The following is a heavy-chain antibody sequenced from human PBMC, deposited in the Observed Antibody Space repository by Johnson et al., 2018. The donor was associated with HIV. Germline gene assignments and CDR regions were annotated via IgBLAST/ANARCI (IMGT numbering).Heavy chain of an antibody. V-gene: IGHV3-11*04. D-gene: IGHD3-22*01. CDR2: ISSSGSTI. CDR1: GFTFSDYY. CDR3: ARGENYYDSSGYWDDAFDI. Sequence: QMQLVESGGGLVKPGGSLRLSCAASGFTFSDYYMSWIRQAPGKGLEWVSYISSSGSTIYYADSVKGRFTISRDNAKKSLYLQMNSLRAEDMAVYYCARGENYYDSSGYWDDAFDIWGQGTMVTVSS. J-gene: IGHJ3*02.